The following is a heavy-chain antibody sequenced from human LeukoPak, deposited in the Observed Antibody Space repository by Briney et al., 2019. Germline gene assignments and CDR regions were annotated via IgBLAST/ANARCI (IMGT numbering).Heavy chain of an antibody. CDR1: GYTYPSYG. D-gene: IGHD2-2*01. V-gene: IGHV1-8*02. J-gene: IGHJ4*02. CDR3: ARGPPESTSSDY. Sequence: ASVKVSCKASGYTYPSYGGNCLRQAAGQGLEWIGWMRPNNGNTGYAQKFQDRVTMTRDTSINTAYMELRSLTAEDTAVYYCARGPPESTSSDYWGQGTLVTISS. CDR2: MRPNNGNT.